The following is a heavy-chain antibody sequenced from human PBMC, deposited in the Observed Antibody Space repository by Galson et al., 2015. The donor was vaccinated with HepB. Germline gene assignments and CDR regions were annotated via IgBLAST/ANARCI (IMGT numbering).Heavy chain of an antibody. Sequence: SVKVSCKASGYTFTGYYMHWVRQAPGQGLEWMGWINPNSGGTNYAQKFQGRVTLTRDTSISTAYMELSRLRSDDTAVYYCARAPTLLVVPASWFDPWGQGTLVTVSS. D-gene: IGHD2-2*01. CDR2: INPNSGGT. CDR3: ARAPTLLVVPASWFDP. CDR1: GYTFTGYY. V-gene: IGHV1-2*02. J-gene: IGHJ5*02.